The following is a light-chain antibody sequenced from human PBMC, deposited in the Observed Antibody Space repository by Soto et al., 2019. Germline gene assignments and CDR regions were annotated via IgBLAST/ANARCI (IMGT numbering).Light chain of an antibody. J-gene: IGKJ1*01. CDR1: QSISSY. CDR3: QQSYSTPRT. CDR2: AAS. V-gene: IGKV1-39*01. Sequence: DIQMTQSPSSLSASVGDRVTITCRAIQSISSYLNWYQQKPGKVPKLLIYAASSLQSGVPSRFSGSGSGTDFTLTISSLQPEDFATYYCQQSYSTPRTLGQGTKVDIK.